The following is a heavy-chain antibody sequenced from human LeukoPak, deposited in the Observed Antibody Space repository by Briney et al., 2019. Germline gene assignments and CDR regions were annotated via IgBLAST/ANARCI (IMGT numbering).Heavy chain of an antibody. V-gene: IGHV1-2*02. J-gene: IGHJ4*02. CDR3: ARDFLLLSSGWSQEPDY. CDR1: GYTVTSYD. Sequence: ASVKVSCKASGYTVTSYDINWVRQAPGQGLEWMGWMNPYSGGTNYAQKFQGRVTMTRDTSISTAYMELSRLRSDDTAVYYCARDFLLLSSGWSQEPDYWGQGTLVTVSS. CDR2: MNPYSGGT. D-gene: IGHD6-19*01.